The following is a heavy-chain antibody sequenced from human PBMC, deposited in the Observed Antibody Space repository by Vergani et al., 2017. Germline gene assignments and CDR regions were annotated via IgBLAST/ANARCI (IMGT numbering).Heavy chain of an antibody. CDR2: MNPNSGNT. CDR3: ARFVKRVTMVRGVIIQYYYYMDV. V-gene: IGHV1-8*01. J-gene: IGHJ6*03. Sequence: QVQLVQSGAEVKKPGASVKVSCKASGYTFTSYDINWVRQATGQGLEWMGWMNPNSGNTGYAQKFQGRVTMTRNNSISTAYMELSSLRSEDPAVYYGARFVKRVTMVRGVIIQYYYYMDVWGKGTTVTVSS. D-gene: IGHD3-10*01. CDR1: GYTFTSYD.